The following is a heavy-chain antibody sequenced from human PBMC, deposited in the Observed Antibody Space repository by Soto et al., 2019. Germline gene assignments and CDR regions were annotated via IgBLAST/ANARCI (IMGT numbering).Heavy chain of an antibody. J-gene: IGHJ4*02. CDR2: LDPEDGET. CDR3: ATGESGSYPDFDY. Sequence: GASVKVSCKVSGYTLTELSMHWVRQAPGKGLEWMGGLDPEDGETIYAQKFQGRVTMTEDTSTDTAYMELSSLRSEDTAVYYCATGESGSYPDFDYLGQGTLVTVSS. V-gene: IGHV1-24*01. D-gene: IGHD1-26*01. CDR1: GYTLTELS.